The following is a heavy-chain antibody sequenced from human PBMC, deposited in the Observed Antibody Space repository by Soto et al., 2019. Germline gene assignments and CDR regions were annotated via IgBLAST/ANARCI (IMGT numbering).Heavy chain of an antibody. J-gene: IGHJ5*02. CDR3: ASSGERSYDSSGYYYDNWFDP. Sequence: PGGSLRLSCAASGFTFSSYAMHWVRQAPGKGLEWVAVISYDGSNKYYADSVKGRFTISRDNSKNTLYLQMNSLRAEDTAVYYCASSGERSYDSSGYYYDNWFDPWGQGTLVTVSS. CDR2: ISYDGSNK. CDR1: GFTFSSYA. V-gene: IGHV3-30-3*01. D-gene: IGHD3-22*01.